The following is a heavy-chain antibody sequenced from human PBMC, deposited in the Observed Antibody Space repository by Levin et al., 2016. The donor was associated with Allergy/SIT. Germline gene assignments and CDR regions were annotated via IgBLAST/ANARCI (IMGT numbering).Heavy chain of an antibody. D-gene: IGHD5-24*01. CDR1: GGSISSYY. CDR3: ARVSGDGYNYGIFDY. CDR2: IYYSGST. Sequence: SETLSLTCTVSGGSISSYYWSWIRQPPGKGLEWIGYIYYSGSTNYNPSLKSRVTISVDTSKNQFSLKLSSVTAADTAVYYCARVSGDGYNYGIFDYWGQGTLVTVSS. J-gene: IGHJ4*02. V-gene: IGHV4-59*01.